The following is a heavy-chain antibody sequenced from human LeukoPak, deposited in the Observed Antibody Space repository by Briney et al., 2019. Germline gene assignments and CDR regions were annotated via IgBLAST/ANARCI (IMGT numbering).Heavy chain of an antibody. D-gene: IGHD6-19*01. Sequence: GGSLRLSCAASGFTFSTYSMNWVRQAPGKGLEWVSYISSSSTVFYADSVKGQFTISRDNAKNSLYLQMNSLRADDTAVYYCARDLRSSGWYYFDYWGQGTLVTVSS. CDR1: GFTFSTYS. CDR3: ARDLRSSGWYYFDY. CDR2: ISSSSTV. V-gene: IGHV3-48*01. J-gene: IGHJ4*02.